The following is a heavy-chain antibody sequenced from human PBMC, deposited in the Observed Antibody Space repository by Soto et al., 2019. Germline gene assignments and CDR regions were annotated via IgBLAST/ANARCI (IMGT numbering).Heavy chain of an antibody. Sequence: QVQLVQSEGELRQPGASVTVSCRASGYTFTSYGIIWVRQATGQGLEWRGYISPNSGATTYAQNLQGRLTLTTDTSTGSAYMGLRSLSSDATAIYYCVREMWTRGGPQIFLDYCCLGALVTVSS. CDR1: GYTFTSYG. CDR2: ISPNSGAT. CDR3: VREMWTRGGPQIFLDY. D-gene: IGHD2-21*01. J-gene: IGHJ4*02. V-gene: IGHV1-18*01.